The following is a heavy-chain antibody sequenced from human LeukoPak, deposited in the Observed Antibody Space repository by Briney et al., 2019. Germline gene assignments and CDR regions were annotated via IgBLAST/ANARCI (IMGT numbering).Heavy chain of an antibody. V-gene: IGHV4-59*01. CDR1: GGSIGSFH. D-gene: IGHD3-10*01. CDR2: VYYTGST. J-gene: IGHJ6*02. Sequence: SETLSLTCTVSGGSIGSFHWTWIRQTPRKGLEWIGSVYYTGSTNYNPSLKSRVTISIDTSRSQFSLKLTSVTVADTAVYYCARDSRYSYGSGGMDVWGQGTTVTVSS. CDR3: ARDSRYSYGSGGMDV.